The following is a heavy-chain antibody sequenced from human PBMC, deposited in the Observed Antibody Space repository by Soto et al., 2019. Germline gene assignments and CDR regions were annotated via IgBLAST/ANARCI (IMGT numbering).Heavy chain of an antibody. Sequence: GGSLRLSCAASGFTFSSYAMSWVRQAPGKGLEWVSAISGSGGSTYYADSVKGRFTISRDNSKNTLYLQMNSLRAEDTAVYYCAKDVLLWFGELQNFDYWGQGTLVTVSS. CDR1: GFTFSSYA. D-gene: IGHD3-10*01. CDR2: ISGSGGST. J-gene: IGHJ4*02. V-gene: IGHV3-23*01. CDR3: AKDVLLWFGELQNFDY.